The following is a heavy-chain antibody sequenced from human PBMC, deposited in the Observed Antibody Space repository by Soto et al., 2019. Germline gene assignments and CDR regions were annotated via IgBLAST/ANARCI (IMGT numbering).Heavy chain of an antibody. CDR2: VFDSGST. CDR3: AALSYGSGFIEE. J-gene: IGHJ4*02. D-gene: IGHD3-3*01. V-gene: IGHV4-4*02. Sequence: QVQLQESGPGLVKPSGTLSLTCAVSGGSISISNWWSWVRQPPGKGLEWIGEVFDSGSTNYNPSLKSRLTISVDKSKNQFSLKLTSVTAADTAVYYCAALSYGSGFIEEWGQGTLVTVS. CDR1: GGSISISNW.